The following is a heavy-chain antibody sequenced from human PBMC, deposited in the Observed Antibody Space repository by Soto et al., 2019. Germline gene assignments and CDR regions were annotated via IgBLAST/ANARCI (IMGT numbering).Heavy chain of an antibody. CDR2: LSGSGTST. CDR3: AKATTNGGWFNPFDS. D-gene: IGHD6-19*01. CDR1: GFSFVNYA. V-gene: IGHV3-23*01. J-gene: IGHJ4*02. Sequence: LRLSCAASGFSFVNYAMNWVRQAPGKGLEWVSGLSGSGTSTYYADSVKGRSTISRDNSRDTLFLQMNSLTADDTAVYYCAKATTNGGWFNPFDSWGQGALVTVSS.